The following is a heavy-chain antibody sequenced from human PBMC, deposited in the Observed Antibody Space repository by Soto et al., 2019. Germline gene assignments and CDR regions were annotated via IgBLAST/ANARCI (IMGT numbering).Heavy chain of an antibody. D-gene: IGHD6-19*01. CDR1: GFTFSNYA. V-gene: IGHV3-23*01. J-gene: IGHJ4*02. CDR3: AKGWQWQDY. CDR2: ITTNGGST. Sequence: EVQLLESGGGLVQPGESLRLSCAASGFTFSNYAMNWVRQAPGKGLEWVSTITTNGGSTYYADSVKGRFTISRDNSKNTLYLQMNSLRAEDTALYYCAKGWQWQDYWGQGTLVTVSS.